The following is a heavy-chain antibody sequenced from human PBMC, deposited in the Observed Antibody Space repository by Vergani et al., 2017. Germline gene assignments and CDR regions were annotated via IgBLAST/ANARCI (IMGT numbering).Heavy chain of an antibody. CDR2: MNPNSGTT. Sequence: QVQLVQSGAEVKKPGASVKVSCRASGYSFSSYDISWVRQATGQGLEWMGWMNPNSGTTGYAQKFQGRATMTRNTSINTAYMELSRLSFEAAAVYYCARSTDYPDDYVSRDYFSRTLDVWGKGTTVTVS. J-gene: IGHJ6*03. CDR3: ARSTDYPDDYVSRDYFSRTLDV. CDR1: GYSFSSYD. V-gene: IGHV1-8*01. D-gene: IGHD4/OR15-4a*01.